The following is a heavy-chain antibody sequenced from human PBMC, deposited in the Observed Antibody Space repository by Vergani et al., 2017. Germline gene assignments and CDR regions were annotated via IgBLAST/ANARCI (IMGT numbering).Heavy chain of an antibody. CDR2: ISYDGSNK. CDR3: AKDLPSGTYGGDWLAP. D-gene: IGHD4-23*01. CDR1: GFSFSSYG. Sequence: QVQLLESGGGVVQPGKSLRFSCAASGFSFSSYGMHWVRQAPGKGLEWVAVISYDGSNKYYPDSVKGRFTISRDTSKNTLYLQMNSLRAEDTAVYYCAKDLPSGTYGGDWLAPWGQGTLVTVSS. J-gene: IGHJ5*02. V-gene: IGHV3-30*18.